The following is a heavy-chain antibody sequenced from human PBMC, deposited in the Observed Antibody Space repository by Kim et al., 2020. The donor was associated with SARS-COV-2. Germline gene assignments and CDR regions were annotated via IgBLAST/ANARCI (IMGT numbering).Heavy chain of an antibody. D-gene: IGHD5-18*01. V-gene: IGHV4-34*01. J-gene: IGHJ4*02. CDR1: GGSFSGYY. CDR3: ARVRGYSYGGETRD. Sequence: SETLSLTCAVYGGSFSGYYWSWIRQPPGKGLEWIGEINHSGSTNYNPSLKSRVTISVDTSKNQFSLKLSSVTAADTAVYYCARVRGYSYGGETRDWGQGTLVTVSS. CDR2: INHSGST.